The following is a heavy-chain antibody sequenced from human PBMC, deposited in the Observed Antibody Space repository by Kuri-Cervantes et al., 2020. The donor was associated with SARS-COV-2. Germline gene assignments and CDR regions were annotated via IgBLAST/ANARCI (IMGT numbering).Heavy chain of an antibody. J-gene: IGHJ4*02. V-gene: IGHV1-69*04. D-gene: IGHD2-21*02. Sequence: KTSSKASGYTFTSYGISWVRQAPGQGLEWMGRIIPILGTANYAQKFQGRVTITADKPTSTAYMELSSLRSEDTAVYYCARTAKTGQLRDYWGQGTLVTVSS. CDR3: ARTAKTGQLRDY. CDR2: IIPILGTA. CDR1: GYTFTSYG.